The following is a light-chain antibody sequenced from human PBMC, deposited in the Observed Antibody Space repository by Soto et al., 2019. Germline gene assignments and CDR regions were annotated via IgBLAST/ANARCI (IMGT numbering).Light chain of an antibody. CDR2: GST. V-gene: IGLV1-40*01. CDR3: QPYDNSLGAYV. J-gene: IGLJ1*01. CDR1: SSDIGAGSE. Sequence: QSVLTQPPSLSGAPGQRVTISCTGSSSDIGAGSEVHWYQQLPGTAPKLLIFGSTNRPSGVPDRFSGSKSATSASLAITGLQAEDEADYYCQPYDNSLGAYVFGTGTKVTVL.